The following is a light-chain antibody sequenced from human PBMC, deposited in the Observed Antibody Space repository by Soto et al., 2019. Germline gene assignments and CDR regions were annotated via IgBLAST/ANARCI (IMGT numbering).Light chain of an antibody. CDR2: GTS. Sequence: EIVMTQSPVTLSVSPGERATLSCRASQSVAGNLAGYQQIPGQAPRLLIFGTSTRATGIPARFSGSGTGTEFTLTITRVQSEDFAVYYCQQYNDWPLFTFGPGTQVDI. J-gene: IGKJ3*01. V-gene: IGKV3-15*01. CDR3: QQYNDWPLFT. CDR1: QSVAGN.